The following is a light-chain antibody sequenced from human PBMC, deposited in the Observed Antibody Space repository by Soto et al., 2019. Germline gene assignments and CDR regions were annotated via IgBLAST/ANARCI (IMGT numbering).Light chain of an antibody. J-gene: IGLJ1*01. Sequence: QLVLTQSPSASASLGASVKLTCTLSSGHSSYAIAWHQQQPEKGPRYLMKLNSDGSHSQGDGIPDRFSGSSSGAERYLTISSLQSEDEADYYFQTWGTGIRVFGTGTKLTVL. CDR1: SGHSSYA. CDR2: LNSDGSH. V-gene: IGLV4-69*01. CDR3: QTWGTGIRV.